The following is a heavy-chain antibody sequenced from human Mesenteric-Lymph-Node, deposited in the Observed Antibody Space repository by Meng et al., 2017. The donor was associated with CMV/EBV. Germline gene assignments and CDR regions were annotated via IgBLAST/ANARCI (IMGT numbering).Heavy chain of an antibody. V-gene: IGHV4-4*02. CDR1: GGSISSSKW. D-gene: IGHD3-10*01. Sequence: CAGSGGSISSSKWWSWVRQPPGKGLEWIGEIYHSGSTNYNPSLKSRVTISVDKSKNQFSLKLSSVTAADTAVYYCARGNTMVRGVFDYWGQGTLVTVSS. CDR3: ARGNTMVRGVFDY. CDR2: IYHSGST. J-gene: IGHJ4*02.